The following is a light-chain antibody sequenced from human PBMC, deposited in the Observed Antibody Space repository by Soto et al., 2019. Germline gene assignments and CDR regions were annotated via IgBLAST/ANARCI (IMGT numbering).Light chain of an antibody. CDR1: SSDVGSYNL. J-gene: IGLJ2*01. V-gene: IGLV2-14*02. Sequence: QSALTQPASVSGSPGQSITISCTGPSSDVGSYNLVSWYQQYPGKAPKLIIFEVFKRPSGVPDRFSASKSGTSASLAISGLRSEDEGDYYCAATDDTLSGPVFGGGTKLTVL. CDR3: AATDDTLSGPV. CDR2: EVF.